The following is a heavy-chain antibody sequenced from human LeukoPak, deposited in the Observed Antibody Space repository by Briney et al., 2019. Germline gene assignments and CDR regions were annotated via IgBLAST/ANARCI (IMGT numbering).Heavy chain of an antibody. CDR3: ARDGNPLDY. CDR2: IWYDGSNK. Sequence: PPGRSLRLSCAASGFTFSSYGMHWVRQAPGKGLEWVAVIWYDGSNKYYADSVKGRFTISRDNSENTPYLQMNSLRAEDTAVYYCARDGNPLDYWGQGTLVTVSS. CDR1: GFTFSSYG. D-gene: IGHD1-1*01. V-gene: IGHV3-33*01. J-gene: IGHJ4*02.